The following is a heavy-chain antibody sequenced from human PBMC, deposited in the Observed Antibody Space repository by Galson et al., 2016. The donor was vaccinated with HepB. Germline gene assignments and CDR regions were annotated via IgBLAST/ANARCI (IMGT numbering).Heavy chain of an antibody. CDR2: ISFDGNNK. J-gene: IGHJ4*02. Sequence: LRLSCAASGFSFRTYGMHWVRQAPGKGLEWVAVISFDGNNKFYADSVKGRFTISRDNSKNTLYLQVNSLRAEDTAVYYCAKAWQQLVPDLDYWGQGTLVTVSS. D-gene: IGHD6-13*01. V-gene: IGHV3-30*18. CDR3: AKAWQQLVPDLDY. CDR1: GFSFRTYG.